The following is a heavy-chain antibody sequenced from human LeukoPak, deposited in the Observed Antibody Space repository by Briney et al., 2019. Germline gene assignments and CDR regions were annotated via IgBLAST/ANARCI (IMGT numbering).Heavy chain of an antibody. Sequence: GGSLRLSCAASGFTFDDYAMHWVRQAPGKGLEWASGISWNSGSIGYADSVKGRFTISRDNAKNSLHLQMNSLRAEDTAFYYCARALYASSSWHTFDIWGQGTMVTVSS. CDR3: ARALYASSSWHTFDI. CDR2: ISWNSGSI. CDR1: GFTFDDYA. D-gene: IGHD6-13*01. V-gene: IGHV3-9*01. J-gene: IGHJ3*02.